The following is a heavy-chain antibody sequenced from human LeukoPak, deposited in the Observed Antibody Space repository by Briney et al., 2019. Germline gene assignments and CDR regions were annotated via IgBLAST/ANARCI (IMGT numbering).Heavy chain of an antibody. J-gene: IGHJ3*02. CDR1: GFSLTGFG. D-gene: IGHD6-13*01. CDR2: LAHDETFI. V-gene: IGHV3-30*05. CDR3: ARDTTGTVDI. Sequence: GGSLRLSCAVSGFSLTGFGMHWVRQAPGKGLQWVAVLAHDETFISYLDSVKGRFTVSRDISKSTLYLEMNSLRPEDTALYYCARDTTGTVDIWGQGTLVTVSS.